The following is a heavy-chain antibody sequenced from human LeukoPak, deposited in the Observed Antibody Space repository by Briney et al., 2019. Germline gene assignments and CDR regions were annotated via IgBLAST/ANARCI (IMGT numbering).Heavy chain of an antibody. D-gene: IGHD1-26*01. CDR2: IYYSGST. V-gene: IGHV4-59*01. J-gene: IGHJ4*02. CDR3: ARGALVFDY. CDR1: GGSISSYY. Sequence: SETLSLTCTVSGGSISSYYWSWIRQPPGKGLGWIGYIYYSGSTNYNPSLKSRVTISVDTSKNQFSLKLSSVTAADTAVYYCARGALVFDYWGQGTLVTVSS.